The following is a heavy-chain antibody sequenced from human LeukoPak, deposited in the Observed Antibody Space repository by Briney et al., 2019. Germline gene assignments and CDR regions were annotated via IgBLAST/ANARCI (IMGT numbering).Heavy chain of an antibody. CDR2: IYTSGST. J-gene: IGHJ3*02. V-gene: IGHV4-4*07. CDR1: GGSISSYY. CDR3: ARDRQIFTSDAFDI. Sequence: SETLSLTCTVSGGSISSYYWSWTRQPAGKGLEWIGRIYTSGSTNYNPSLKSRVTMSVDTSKNQFSLKLSSVTAADTAVYYCARDRQIFTSDAFDIWGQGTMVTVSS.